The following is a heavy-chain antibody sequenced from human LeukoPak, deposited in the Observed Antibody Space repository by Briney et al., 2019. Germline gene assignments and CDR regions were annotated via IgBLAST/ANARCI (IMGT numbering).Heavy chain of an antibody. CDR1: GGTFSSYA. V-gene: IGHV1-69*04. D-gene: IGHD3-10*01. CDR3: ARGTRWSGELLSSYYYYYGMDV. CDR2: IIPILGIA. Sequence: SVKVSCKASGGTFSSYAISWVRQAPGQGLERMGRIIPILGIANYAQKFQGRVTITADKSTSTAYMELSSLRSEDTAVYYCARGTRWSGELLSSYYYYYGMDVWGQGTTVTVSS. J-gene: IGHJ6*02.